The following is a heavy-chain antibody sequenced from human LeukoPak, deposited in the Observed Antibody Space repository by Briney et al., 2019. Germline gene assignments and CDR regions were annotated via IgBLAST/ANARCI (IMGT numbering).Heavy chain of an antibody. D-gene: IGHD3-10*01. J-gene: IGHJ4*02. CDR1: GFTFSHYG. Sequence: GGSLRLSCATSGFTFSHYGMHWVRQAPGRGLDWVAHIRYDESDKYYADSVKGRFTISRDISKNTVYLQMNSLRVEDTAVYYCAKDYSYYGSGSYPDWGQGTLVTVSS. V-gene: IGHV3-30*02. CDR2: IRYDESDK. CDR3: AKDYSYYGSGSYPD.